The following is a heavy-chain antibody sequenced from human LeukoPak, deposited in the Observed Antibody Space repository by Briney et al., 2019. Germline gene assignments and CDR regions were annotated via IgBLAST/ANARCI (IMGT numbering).Heavy chain of an antibody. J-gene: IGHJ4*02. CDR1: GGSISSYY. D-gene: IGHD6-6*01. V-gene: IGHV4-4*07. CDR2: IYTSGST. Sequence: SETLSLTCTVSGGSISSYYWTWIRQPAGKGREWIGRIYTSGSTNYNPSLKSRVTMSVDTSKNQFSLKLGSVTAADTAVYYCARGYSSSGDGYYFDYWGQGTLVTVSS. CDR3: ARGYSSSGDGYYFDY.